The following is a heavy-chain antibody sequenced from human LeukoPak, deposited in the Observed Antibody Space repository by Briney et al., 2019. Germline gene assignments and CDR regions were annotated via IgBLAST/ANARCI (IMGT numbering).Heavy chain of an antibody. CDR3: AKDSPGLDY. V-gene: IGHV3-NL1*01. CDR1: GFTFSSYG. J-gene: IGHJ4*02. CDR2: ITSGVGIT. Sequence: PGGSLRLSCAASGFTFSSYGMNWVRQAPGKGLEWVSIITSGVGITYYADSVKGRFTISRDNSKNTLYLQMNSLRAEDTAVYYCAKDSPGLDYWGQGTLVTVSS.